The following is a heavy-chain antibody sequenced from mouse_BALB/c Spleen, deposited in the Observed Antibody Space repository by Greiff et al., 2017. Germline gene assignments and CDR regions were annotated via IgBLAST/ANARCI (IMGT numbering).Heavy chain of an antibody. CDR3: ARGGSLGY. CDR1: GYTFTSYT. CDR2: INPSSGYT. D-gene: IGHD3-3*01. V-gene: IGHV1-4*02. Sequence: QVQLQQSAAELARPGASVKMSCKASGYTFTSYTMHWVKQRPGQGLEWIGYINPSSGYTEYNQKFKDKTTLTVDKSSSTAYMQLSSLTSEDSAVYYCARGGSLGYWGQGTTLTVSS. J-gene: IGHJ2*01.